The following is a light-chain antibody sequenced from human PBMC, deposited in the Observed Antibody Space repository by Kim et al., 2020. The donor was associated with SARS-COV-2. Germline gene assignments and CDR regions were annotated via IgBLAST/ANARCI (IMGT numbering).Light chain of an antibody. CDR1: QSISTN. CDR3: QQYDNWPPLT. V-gene: IGKV3-15*01. CDR2: GAS. Sequence: EIVMTQSPATLSVSPGERATLSCRASQSISTNLAWYQQKPGQAPRLLIYGASTRATDIPARFSGSESGTEFTLTISILQSEDFAVYYCQQYDNWPPLTFGQGTKLEI. J-gene: IGKJ2*01.